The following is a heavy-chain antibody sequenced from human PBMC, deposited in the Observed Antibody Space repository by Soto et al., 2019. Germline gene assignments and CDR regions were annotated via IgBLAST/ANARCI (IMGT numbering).Heavy chain of an antibody. CDR2: IYPGDSDT. J-gene: IGHJ5*02. CDR1: GYSFTSYR. V-gene: IGHV5-51*01. CDR3: ATTESRGYFNWMDP. Sequence: GAPLKISRKCSGYSFTSYRIGWVRQMPGKGLEWMGIIYPGDSDTRYSPSFQGQVTISADKSISTAYLQWSSLKASDTAMYYCATTESRGYFNWMDPWGHGTLVTVSS. D-gene: IGHD3-22*01.